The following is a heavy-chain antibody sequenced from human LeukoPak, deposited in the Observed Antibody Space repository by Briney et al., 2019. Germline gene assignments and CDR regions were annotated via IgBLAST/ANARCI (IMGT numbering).Heavy chain of an antibody. J-gene: IGHJ6*02. V-gene: IGHV3-21*01. CDR2: ISSSSSYI. CDR3: ARDPTPRYCSGGSCYTHYGMDV. Sequence: GGSLRLSCAASGFTFSSYTVNWVRQAPGKGLEWVSSISSSSSYIYYADSVKGRLTISRDNAKNSLYLQMDSLRAEDTAVYYSARDPTPRYCSGGSCYTHYGMDVWGQGTTVTVSS. CDR1: GFTFSSYT. D-gene: IGHD2-15*01.